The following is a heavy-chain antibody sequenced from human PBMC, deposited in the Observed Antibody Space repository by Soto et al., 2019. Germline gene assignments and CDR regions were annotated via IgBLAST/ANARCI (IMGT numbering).Heavy chain of an antibody. CDR1: GFTFSSYA. CDR2: ISGSGGST. D-gene: IGHD3-10*01. CDR3: ATLYYYNSGSYYGISRPVDY. J-gene: IGHJ4*02. V-gene: IGHV3-23*01. Sequence: PGGSLRLSCAASGFTFSSYAMTWVRQAPGKGLEWVSAISGSGGSTYYADSVKGRFTISRDNSKNTLYLQMNSLRAEDTAVYYCATLYYYNSGSYYGISRPVDYWGQGTLVTVSS.